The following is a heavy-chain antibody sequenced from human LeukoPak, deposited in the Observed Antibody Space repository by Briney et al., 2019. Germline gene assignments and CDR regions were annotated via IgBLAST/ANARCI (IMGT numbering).Heavy chain of an antibody. D-gene: IGHD6-6*01. Sequence: GGSLRLSCAASGFTFSSYAMNWVRQAPGKGLEWVSFISSSSSAIYYADSVKGRFTISRDNAKNSLFLQMNSLRAEDTAVYYCAREYSSSSGRAFDIWGQGTMVTVSS. J-gene: IGHJ3*02. CDR1: GFTFSSYA. CDR3: AREYSSSSGRAFDI. CDR2: ISSSSSAI. V-gene: IGHV3-48*01.